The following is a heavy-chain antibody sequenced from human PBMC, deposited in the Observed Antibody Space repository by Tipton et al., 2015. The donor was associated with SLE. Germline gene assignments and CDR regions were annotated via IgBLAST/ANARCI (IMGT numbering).Heavy chain of an antibody. CDR1: GDSISSGDYS. D-gene: IGHD2-15*01. CDR2: ISYSGST. J-gene: IGHJ4*02. CDR3: ARDMRGGLFFDY. V-gene: IGHV4-30-4*01. Sequence: TLSLTCTVSGDSISSGDYSWSWIRQSPGRGLEWIGYISYSGSTLYNPSLKSRVTISVDTSKNQFSLRLTSVTAADTAVYYCARDMRGGLFFDYWGQGTLVTVSS.